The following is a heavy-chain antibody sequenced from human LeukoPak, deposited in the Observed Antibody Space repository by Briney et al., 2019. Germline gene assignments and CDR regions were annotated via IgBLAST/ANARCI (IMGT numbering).Heavy chain of an antibody. V-gene: IGHV3-30-3*01. CDR3: ARSFVVVEDYGMDV. D-gene: IGHD2-2*01. CDR2: ISYDGSNK. CDR1: GFTFSSYT. Sequence: GRSLRLSCAASGFTFSSYTMHWVRQAPGKGLEWVAVISYDGSNKYYADSVKGRFTISRDNSKNTLYLQMNSLRAEDTAVYYCARSFVVVEDYGMDVWGQGTTVTVSS. J-gene: IGHJ6*02.